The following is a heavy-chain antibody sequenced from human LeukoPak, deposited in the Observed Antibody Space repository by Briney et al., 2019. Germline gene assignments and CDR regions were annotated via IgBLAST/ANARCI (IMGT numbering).Heavy chain of an antibody. D-gene: IGHD3-22*01. J-gene: IGHJ4*02. CDR3: ARAHPYYDSSGFHPGSFDY. V-gene: IGHV1-2*02. CDR1: GYPFIGYY. CDR2: INPNSGDI. Sequence: AASVKVSCKTSGYPFIGYYVHWVRQAPGQGLEWMGWINPNSGDIYYAQKFQGRVTMTSDTSITTAYMELSRLISDDTAVYYCARAHPYYDSSGFHPGSFDYWGQGTLVTVSS.